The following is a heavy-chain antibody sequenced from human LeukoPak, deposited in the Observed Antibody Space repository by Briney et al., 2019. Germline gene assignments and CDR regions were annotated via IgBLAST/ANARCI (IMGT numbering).Heavy chain of an antibody. CDR2: INPNSGGT. D-gene: IGHD2-2*01. CDR3: ARGFVPAAIPWFDP. J-gene: IGHJ5*02. Sequence: ASVKVSCKASGYTFTGYYMHWVRQAPGQGLEWMGWINPNSGGTNYAQKFQGRVTMTRDTSISTAYMELSRLRSDDTAVYYCARGFVPAAIPWFDPWGQGTLVTVSS. CDR1: GYTFTGYY. V-gene: IGHV1-2*02.